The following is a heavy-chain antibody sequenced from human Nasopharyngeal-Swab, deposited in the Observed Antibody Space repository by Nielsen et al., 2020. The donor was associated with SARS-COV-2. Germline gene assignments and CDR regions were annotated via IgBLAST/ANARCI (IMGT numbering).Heavy chain of an antibody. Sequence: GGSLRLSCAASGFTFSSYVMSWVRQAPGKGLEWVSAISGSGGSTYYADSVKGRFTISRDNSKNTLYLQMNSLRAEDTAVYYCAKVDYPFYYGMDVWGQGTTVTVSS. J-gene: IGHJ6*02. CDR1: GFTFSSYV. V-gene: IGHV3-23*01. CDR2: ISGSGGST. CDR3: AKVDYPFYYGMDV. D-gene: IGHD3/OR15-3a*01.